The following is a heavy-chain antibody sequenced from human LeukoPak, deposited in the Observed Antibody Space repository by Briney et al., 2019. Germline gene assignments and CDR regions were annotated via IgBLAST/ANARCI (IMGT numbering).Heavy chain of an antibody. V-gene: IGHV1-2*02. Sequence: GASVKVSCKASGYTFTGYYMHWVRQAPGQGLEWMGWINPNSGGTNYAQKLQGRVTMTTDTSTGTAYMELRSLRSDDTAVYYCASALWGYSDRSNHYYYYMDVWGKGTTVTVSS. CDR1: GYTFTGYY. CDR2: INPNSGGT. CDR3: ASALWGYSDRSNHYYYYMDV. D-gene: IGHD3-22*01. J-gene: IGHJ6*03.